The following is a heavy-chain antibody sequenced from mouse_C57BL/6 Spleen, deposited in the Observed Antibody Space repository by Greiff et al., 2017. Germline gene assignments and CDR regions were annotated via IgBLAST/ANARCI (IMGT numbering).Heavy chain of an antibody. CDR3: ARGWVSLHYGGFAY. CDR2: ILPGSGST. CDR1: GYTFTGYW. J-gene: IGHJ3*01. D-gene: IGHD6-1*01. V-gene: IGHV1-9*01. Sequence: QVQLKQSGAELMKPGASVKLSCKATGYTFTGYWIEWVKQRPGHGLEWIGEILPGSGSTNYNEKFKGKATFTADTSSNTAYMQLSSLTTEDSAIYYCARGWVSLHYGGFAYWGQGTLVTVSA.